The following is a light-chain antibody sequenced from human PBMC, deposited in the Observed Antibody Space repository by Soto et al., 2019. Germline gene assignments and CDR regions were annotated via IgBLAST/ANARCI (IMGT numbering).Light chain of an antibody. CDR3: QQYSIWRT. CDR1: ESVSTN. J-gene: IGKJ1*01. CDR2: GAS. Sequence: IEMTQYPANLSLAAGERVTLSCRASESVSTNLAWYQQKAGQAPRLLIYGASTRATGIPARFSGSGSGTEFTLTISSMQSEDFAVYYCQQYSIWRTFGQGTKVDIK. V-gene: IGKV3-15*01.